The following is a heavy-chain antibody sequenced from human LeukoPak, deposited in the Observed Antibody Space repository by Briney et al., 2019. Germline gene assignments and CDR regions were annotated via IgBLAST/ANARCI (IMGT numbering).Heavy chain of an antibody. CDR3: AKRYSSSSWTAAFDS. CDR1: GFTFSSYA. CDR2: ISGSGDGT. V-gene: IGHV3-23*01. Sequence: GGSLRLSCAASGFTFSSYAMAWVRQTPGRGLEWVSDISGSGDGTYYADSVKGRFTISRDNSKNTLYLQINSLRAEDTAVYYCAKRYSSSSWTAAFDSWGQGTLVTVSS. J-gene: IGHJ4*02. D-gene: IGHD2-2*01.